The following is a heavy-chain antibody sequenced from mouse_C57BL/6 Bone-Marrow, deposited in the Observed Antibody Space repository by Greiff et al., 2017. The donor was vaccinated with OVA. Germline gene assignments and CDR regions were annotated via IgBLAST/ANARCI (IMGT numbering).Heavy chain of an antibody. CDR3: ARDAYYGSTFYAMDY. J-gene: IGHJ4*01. V-gene: IGHV7-1*01. Sequence: EVKVEESGGGLVQSGRSLRLSCATSGFTFSDFYMEWVRQAPGKGLEWIAASRNKANDYTTEYSASVKGRFIVSRDTSQSILYLQMNALRAEDTAIYYCARDAYYGSTFYAMDYWGQGTSVTVSS. D-gene: IGHD1-1*01. CDR2: SRNKANDYTT. CDR1: GFTFSDFY.